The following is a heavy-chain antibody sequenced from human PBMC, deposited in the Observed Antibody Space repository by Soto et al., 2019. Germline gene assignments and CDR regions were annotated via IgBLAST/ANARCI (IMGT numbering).Heavy chain of an antibody. Sequence: GESLKISCKGSGYSFTTYWSSWVRQMPGKGLEWMGRIDPSDSYTNYSPSFQGHVTISADKSISTAYLQWSSLKASDTAMYYCARIGIAAAGNPGPWGQGTLVTVSS. CDR2: IDPSDSYT. D-gene: IGHD6-13*01. CDR3: ARIGIAAAGNPGP. CDR1: GYSFTTYW. J-gene: IGHJ5*02. V-gene: IGHV5-10-1*01.